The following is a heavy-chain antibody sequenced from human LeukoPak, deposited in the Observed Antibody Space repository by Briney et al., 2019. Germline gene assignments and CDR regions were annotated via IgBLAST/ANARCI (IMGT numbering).Heavy chain of an antibody. CDR3: ATSRNSARGIDY. D-gene: IGHD2-15*01. J-gene: IGHJ4*02. CDR1: GYTFTSYY. Sequence: ASVKVSCKASGYTFTSYYMHWVRQAPGQGLEWMGIINPSGGSTSYAQKFQGRVTMTRDTSTSTVYMELSSLRSEDTAVYYCATSRNSARGIDYWGQGTLVTVSS. CDR2: INPSGGST. V-gene: IGHV1-46*01.